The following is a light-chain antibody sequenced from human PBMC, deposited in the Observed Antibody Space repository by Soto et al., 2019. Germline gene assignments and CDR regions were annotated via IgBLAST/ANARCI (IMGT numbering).Light chain of an antibody. Sequence: IQLPQYPSPLSSSVGARVTITCRASQGISTYLAWYQQKKGKAPKLLIYAASTLQSGVPSRFSGSGSGKDFTLTISRLQPEDFATYFGQQLNTYPRTFGQGTKVDIK. CDR2: AAS. J-gene: IGKJ1*01. CDR1: QGISTY. CDR3: QQLNTYPRT. V-gene: IGKV1-9*01.